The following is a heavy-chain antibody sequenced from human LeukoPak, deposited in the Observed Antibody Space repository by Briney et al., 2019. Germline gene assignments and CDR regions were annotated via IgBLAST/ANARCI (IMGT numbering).Heavy chain of an antibody. Sequence: ASVKVSCKASGYTFTSYAMNWVRQAPGQGLEWMGGFDPEDGETIYAQKFQGRVTMTEDTSTDTAYMELSSLRSEDTAVYYCATGLGGSYPLDYWGQGTLVTVSS. D-gene: IGHD1-26*01. CDR1: GYTFTSYA. CDR2: FDPEDGET. CDR3: ATGLGGSYPLDY. V-gene: IGHV1-24*01. J-gene: IGHJ4*02.